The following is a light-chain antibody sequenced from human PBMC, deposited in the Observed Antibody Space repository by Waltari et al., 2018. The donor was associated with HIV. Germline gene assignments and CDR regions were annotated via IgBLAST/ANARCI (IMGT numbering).Light chain of an antibody. V-gene: IGLV3-25*03. Sequence: SNELTQPPSVSVSPGQTARIACYGNELPSQSVHWYHRQAGQAPVLVMCKDKERPLGISERISGSRSGATVTLTISEVQAEDEADYYCQSAGSGGTSVVFGSGTKLTV. CDR2: KDK. CDR3: QSAGSGGTSVV. CDR1: ELPSQS. J-gene: IGLJ2*01.